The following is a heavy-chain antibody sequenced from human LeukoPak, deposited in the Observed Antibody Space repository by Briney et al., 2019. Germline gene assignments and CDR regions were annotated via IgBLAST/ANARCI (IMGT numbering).Heavy chain of an antibody. Sequence: SGTLSLTCNVSGGAISSGDKYWCWISQPPGKGLEWIGYIYYSGSTYYNPSLKSRLTISVDTSENQFSLHLTSVTAADTAVYFCARVTRWAGLDFWGQGTLVTVSS. V-gene: IGHV4-30-4*01. D-gene: IGHD2-21*02. CDR3: ARVTRWAGLDF. J-gene: IGHJ4*02. CDR1: GGAISSGDKY. CDR2: IYYSGST.